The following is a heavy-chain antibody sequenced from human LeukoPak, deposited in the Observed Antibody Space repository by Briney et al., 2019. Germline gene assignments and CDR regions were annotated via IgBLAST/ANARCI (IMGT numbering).Heavy chain of an antibody. CDR3: AGTGYSSGWYDYYYYYMDV. Sequence: SETLPLTCTVPGDPIRSSHWSWIPQPPARGLGCNRYNYYKGSTNYHPSLKSRVTISVDTSKNQFSLKLSSVTAADTAVYYCAGTGYSSGWYDYYYYYMDVWGKGTTVTVSS. D-gene: IGHD6-19*01. V-gene: IGHV4-59*13. CDR1: GDPIRSSH. CDR2: NYYKGST. J-gene: IGHJ6*03.